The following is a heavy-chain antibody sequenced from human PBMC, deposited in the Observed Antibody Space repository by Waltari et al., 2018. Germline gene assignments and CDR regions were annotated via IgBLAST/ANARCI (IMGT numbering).Heavy chain of an antibody. V-gene: IGHV4-34*01. CDR1: GGSFSGYY. Sequence: QVQLQQWGAGLLKPSEPLSLTCAVYGGSFSGYYWSWNRQPPGKGLEWIGEINHSGSTNYNPSLKSRVTISVDTSKNQFSLKLSSVTAADTAVYYCASQLGGWYFDYWGQGTLVTVSS. D-gene: IGHD6-19*01. CDR3: ASQLGGWYFDY. J-gene: IGHJ4*02. CDR2: INHSGST.